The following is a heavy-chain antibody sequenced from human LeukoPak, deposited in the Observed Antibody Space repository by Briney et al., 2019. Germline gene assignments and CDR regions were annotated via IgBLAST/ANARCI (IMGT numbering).Heavy chain of an antibody. Sequence: SETLSLTFAVYGGSFSGYYWSWIRQPPGKGLEWIGEINHSGSTNYNPSLKSRVTISVDTSKNQFSLKLSSVTAADTAVYYCARSFSSWYYFDYWGQGTLVTVSS. CDR2: INHSGST. CDR1: GGSFSGYY. V-gene: IGHV4-34*01. J-gene: IGHJ4*02. D-gene: IGHD6-13*01. CDR3: ARSFSSWYYFDY.